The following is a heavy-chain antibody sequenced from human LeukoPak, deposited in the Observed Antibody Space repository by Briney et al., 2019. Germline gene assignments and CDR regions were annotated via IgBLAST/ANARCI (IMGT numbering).Heavy chain of an antibody. J-gene: IGHJ5*02. CDR3: AKDTPYCSSTSCYEERWFDP. CDR1: GFIFSNYG. V-gene: IGHV3-23*01. Sequence: GGSLRLSCVASGFIFSNYGMSWVRQAPGEGLEWVSGISGSGGSTNYADSVKGRFTISRDNSKNTLYLQMNSLRAEDTAVYYCAKDTPYCSSTSCYEERWFDPWGQGTLVTVSS. D-gene: IGHD2-2*01. CDR2: ISGSGGST.